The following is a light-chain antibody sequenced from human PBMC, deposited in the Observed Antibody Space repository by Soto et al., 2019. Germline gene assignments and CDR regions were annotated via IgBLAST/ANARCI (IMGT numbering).Light chain of an antibody. CDR1: QNVLYTSNNKKQ. J-gene: IGKJ2*01. Sequence: DIVMTQSPDSLAVSLGERATINCKSSQNVLYTSNNKKQLAWYQQKPGQPPKLLIYWALTRESGVPDRFIGSGSGTILTLTISSLQAEDVAVYYCHQDKEPPYTAGPGTKFDIK. CDR3: HQDKEPPYT. CDR2: WAL. V-gene: IGKV4-1*01.